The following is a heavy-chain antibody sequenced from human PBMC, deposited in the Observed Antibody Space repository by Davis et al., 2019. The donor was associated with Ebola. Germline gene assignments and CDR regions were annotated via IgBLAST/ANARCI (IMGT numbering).Heavy chain of an antibody. V-gene: IGHV3-23*03. D-gene: IGHD3-3*01. CDR2: INHAGTHT. J-gene: IGHJ6*04. Sequence: GGSLRLSCAASGFTFSNYAMTWVRQAPGKGLEWVSNINHAGTHTSYADSVKGRFTFSRDNSKNILFLQMNSLRVDDTAVYYCAKSGLSFGVVKYHYGMDVWGKGTTVTVSS. CDR3: AKSGLSFGVVKYHYGMDV. CDR1: GFTFSNYA.